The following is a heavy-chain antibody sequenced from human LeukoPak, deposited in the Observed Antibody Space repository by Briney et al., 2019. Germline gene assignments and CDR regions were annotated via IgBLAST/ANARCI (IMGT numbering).Heavy chain of an antibody. CDR2: INSDGSST. CDR1: GFTFSSYW. D-gene: IGHD2-21*02. J-gene: IGHJ6*02. CDR3: AREGDSYYYGKDV. V-gene: IGHV3-74*01. Sequence: PGGSLRLSCAASGFTFSSYWMHWVRQAPGKGLVWVSRINSDGSSTSYADSVKGRFTISRDNAKNTLYLQMNSLRAEDTAVYYCAREGDSYYYGKDVWGQGTTVTVSS.